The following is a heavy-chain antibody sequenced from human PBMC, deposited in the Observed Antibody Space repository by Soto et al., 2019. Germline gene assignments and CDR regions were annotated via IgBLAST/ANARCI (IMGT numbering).Heavy chain of an antibody. CDR2: IYYSGTT. J-gene: IGHJ3*02. CDR1: GGSISTYY. Sequence: PSETLSLTCTVSGGSISTYYWSWIRQPPGKGPEWIGYIYYSGTTTYNPSLKSRVTMSVDTSKRQFSLKMTSVTAADTAVYHCARGRSMSAFDIWGQGTMVTVSS. CDR3: ARGRSMSAFDI. V-gene: IGHV4-59*01. D-gene: IGHD6-6*01.